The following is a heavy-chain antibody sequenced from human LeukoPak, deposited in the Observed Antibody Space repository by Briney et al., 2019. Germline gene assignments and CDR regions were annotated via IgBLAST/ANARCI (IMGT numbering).Heavy chain of an antibody. CDR2: INHSGST. J-gene: IGHJ4*02. CDR3: ARGSVGITMVRGVTPSFDY. V-gene: IGHV4-34*01. CDR1: GGSFSGYY. D-gene: IGHD3-10*01. Sequence: PSETLSLTCAVYGGSFSGYYWSWIRQPPGKGLEWIGEINHSGSTNYNPSLKSRVTISVDTSKNQFSLKLSSVTAADTAVYYCARGSVGITMVRGVTPSFDYWGQGTLVTVSS.